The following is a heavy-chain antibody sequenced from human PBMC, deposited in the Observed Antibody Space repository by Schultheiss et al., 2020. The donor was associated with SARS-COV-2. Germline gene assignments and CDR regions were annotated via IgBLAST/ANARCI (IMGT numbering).Heavy chain of an antibody. CDR3: ARDDRAAAGDY. V-gene: IGHV3-49*04. CDR2: IRSKAYGGTT. J-gene: IGHJ4*02. D-gene: IGHD6-13*01. Sequence: GGSLRLSCTASGFTFGDYAMSWVRQAPGKGLEWVGFIRSKAYGGTTEYAASVKGRFTISRDDSKNTLNLQMNSLKTEDTAVYYCARDDRAAAGDYWGQGTLVTVSS. CDR1: GFTFGDYA.